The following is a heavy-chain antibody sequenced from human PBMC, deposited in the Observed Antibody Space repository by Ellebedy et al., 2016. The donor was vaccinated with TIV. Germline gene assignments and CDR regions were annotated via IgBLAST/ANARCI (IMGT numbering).Heavy chain of an antibody. J-gene: IGHJ4*01. V-gene: IGHV3-21*01. D-gene: IGHD5-18*01. CDR1: GFPFSSYN. CDR3: ARDFDTAPMKTIFDY. Sequence: GESLKISCAVSGFPFSSYNMNWIRQAPGKGLEWVSAVNSVSTSMFYADSVKVRFTVSRDNAKNSLYLQMNNLRAEDTAVYYCARDFDTAPMKTIFDYWGHGTLVTVSS. CDR2: VNSVSTSM.